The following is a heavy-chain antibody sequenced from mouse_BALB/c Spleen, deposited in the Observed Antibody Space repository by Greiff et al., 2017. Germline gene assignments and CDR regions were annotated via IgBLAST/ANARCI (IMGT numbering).Heavy chain of an antibody. D-gene: IGHD2-1*01. CDR2: ISSGSSTI. V-gene: IGHV5-17*02. J-gene: IGHJ4*01. CDR3: ARSDSYGNLQSMDY. CDR1: GFTFSSFG. Sequence: EVKLIESGGGLVQPGGSRKLSCAASGFTFSSFGMHWVRQAPEKGLEWVAYISSGSSTIYYADTVKGRFTISRDNPKNTLFLQMTSLRSEDTAMYYCARSDSYGNLQSMDYWGQGTSVTVSS.